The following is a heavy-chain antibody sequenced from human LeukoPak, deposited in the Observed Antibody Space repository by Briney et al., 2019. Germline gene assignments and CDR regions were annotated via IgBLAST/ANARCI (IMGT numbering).Heavy chain of an antibody. J-gene: IGHJ3*02. Sequence: SETLSLTCTVAGGSINSYYWSWIRQPPGEGLEWIGYIYYSGSTKYNPSLKSRVTISVDTSKTQFSLKLSSVTAADTAVYYCATDLPTNYYGSGNYYAFDIWGQGTMVTVSS. CDR1: GGSINSYY. D-gene: IGHD3-10*01. CDR3: ATDLPTNYYGSGNYYAFDI. CDR2: IYYSGST. V-gene: IGHV4-59*01.